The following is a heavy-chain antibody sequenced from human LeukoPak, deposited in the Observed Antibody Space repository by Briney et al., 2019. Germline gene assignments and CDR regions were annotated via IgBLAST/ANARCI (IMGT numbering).Heavy chain of an antibody. J-gene: IGHJ5*02. CDR3: ASYYYDSSGYYSRGYWFDP. CDR2: IYYSGST. Sequence: PSETLSLTCTVSGGSISSSSYYWGWIRQPPGKGLEWIGSIYYSGSTYYNPSLKSRVTISVDTSKNQFSLKLGSVTAADTAVYYCASYYYDSSGYYSRGYWFDPWGQGTLVTVSS. D-gene: IGHD3-22*01. V-gene: IGHV4-39*01. CDR1: GGSISSSSYY.